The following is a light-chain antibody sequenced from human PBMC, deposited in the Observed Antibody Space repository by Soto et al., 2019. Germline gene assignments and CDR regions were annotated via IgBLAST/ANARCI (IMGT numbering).Light chain of an antibody. J-gene: IGLJ3*02. CDR1: SSNIGRHG. CDR2: SYN. CDR3: ATWDDSPNGVV. Sequence: QSVLTQPPSASGTPGQRVTVSCSGSSSNIGRHGVNWYQQLPGAAPKLLIYSYNQRPSGVPDRFSGSTSGTSVSLTINGLQSEDEADYYCATWDDSPNGVVFGGGTKVTVL. V-gene: IGLV1-44*01.